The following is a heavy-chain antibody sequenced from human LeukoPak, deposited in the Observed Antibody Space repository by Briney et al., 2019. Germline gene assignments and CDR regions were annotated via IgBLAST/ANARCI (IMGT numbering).Heavy chain of an antibody. Sequence: GGSLRLSCAASGFTSSNYWMHWVRQAPGKGLVWVSRINGDGSRTSYADSVKGRFTISRDNAKNTLYLQMNSLRVEDTAVYYCAKDGYNWNPVYYFDYWGQGTLVTVSS. CDR1: GFTSSNYW. V-gene: IGHV3-74*01. D-gene: IGHD1-1*01. CDR3: AKDGYNWNPVYYFDY. J-gene: IGHJ4*02. CDR2: INGDGSRT.